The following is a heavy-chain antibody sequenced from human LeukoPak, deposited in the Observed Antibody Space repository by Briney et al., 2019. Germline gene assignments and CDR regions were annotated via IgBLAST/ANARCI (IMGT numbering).Heavy chain of an antibody. V-gene: IGHV1-69*04. J-gene: IGHJ6*02. CDR1: GGTFSSYA. D-gene: IGHD3-22*01. Sequence: EASVKVSCKASGGTFSSYAISWVRQAPGQGLEWMGRIIPILGIANYAQKFQGRATITADKSTSTAYMELSSLRSEDTAVYYCASNPYHSGYSGRENYYGMDVWGQGTTVTVSS. CDR2: IIPILGIA. CDR3: ASNPYHSGYSGRENYYGMDV.